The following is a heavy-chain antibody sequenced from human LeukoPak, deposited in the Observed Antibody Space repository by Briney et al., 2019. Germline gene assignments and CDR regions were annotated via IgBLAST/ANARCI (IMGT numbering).Heavy chain of an antibody. CDR1: GFTFDDYA. J-gene: IGHJ3*02. CDR3: AKSRGTGTTSLGAFDI. CDR2: ISWNSGSI. D-gene: IGHD1-1*01. Sequence: GGSLRLSCAASGFTFDDYAMHWVRQAPGKGLEWVSGISWNSGSIGYADSVKGRFTISRDNAKNSLYLQMNSLRAEDTALYYCAKSRGTGTTSLGAFDIWGQGTMVTVSS. V-gene: IGHV3-9*01.